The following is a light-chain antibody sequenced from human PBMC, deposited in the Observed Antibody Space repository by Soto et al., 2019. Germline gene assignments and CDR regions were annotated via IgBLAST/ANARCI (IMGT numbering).Light chain of an antibody. Sequence: EIVMTQSPATLSVSPGERATLSCRASQSVSSNLAWYQQKPGQAPRLLIYGASTRATGIPARFSGSGSGTEFTLTISSLQSEDFAVYYCQKYGSSSLFGQGTKVDIK. CDR1: QSVSSN. V-gene: IGKV3D-15*01. J-gene: IGKJ1*01. CDR3: QKYGSSSL. CDR2: GAS.